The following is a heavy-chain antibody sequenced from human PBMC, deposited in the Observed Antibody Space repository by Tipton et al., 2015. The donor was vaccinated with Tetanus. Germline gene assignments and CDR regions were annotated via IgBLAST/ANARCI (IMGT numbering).Heavy chain of an antibody. J-gene: IGHJ5*02. CDR2: IYYSGST. CDR3: ARGGRYDYGVQGWFDP. V-gene: IGHV4-59*01. D-gene: IGHD4-17*01. CDR1: GGSISSYY. Sequence: LSLTCTVSGGSISSYYWSWIRQPPGKGLEWIGYIYYSGSTNYNPSLKSRVTISVDTSKDQFSLKLSSVTAADTAVYYCARGGRYDYGVQGWFDPWGQGTLVTVSS.